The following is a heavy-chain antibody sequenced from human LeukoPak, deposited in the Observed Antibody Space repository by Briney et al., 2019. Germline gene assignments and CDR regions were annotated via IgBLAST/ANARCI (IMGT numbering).Heavy chain of an antibody. CDR2: IYYSGST. D-gene: IGHD6-13*01. Sequence: SDTLSLTCTVSGGSISSSSYYWGWIRQPPGKGLEWIGSIYYSGSTYYNPSLKSRVTISVDTSKNQFSLKLSSVTAADTAVYYCARGRQQLVRTQYYYYGMDVWGQGTTVTVSS. V-gene: IGHV4-39*01. J-gene: IGHJ6*02. CDR1: GGSISSSSYY. CDR3: ARGRQQLVRTQYYYYGMDV.